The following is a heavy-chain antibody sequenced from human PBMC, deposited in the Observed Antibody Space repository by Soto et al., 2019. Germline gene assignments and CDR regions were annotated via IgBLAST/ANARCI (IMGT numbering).Heavy chain of an antibody. V-gene: IGHV3-48*03. CDR2: ISSSGSTI. CDR3: ARNFDSGGYYSDY. D-gene: IGHD3-22*01. CDR1: GFTFSSYE. J-gene: IGHJ4*02. Sequence: GGSLRLSCAASGFTFSSYEMNWVRQAPGKGLEWVSYISSSGSTIYYADSVKGRFTISRDNAKNSLYLQMNSLRAEDTAVYYCARNFDSGGYYSDYWGQGTLVTVSS.